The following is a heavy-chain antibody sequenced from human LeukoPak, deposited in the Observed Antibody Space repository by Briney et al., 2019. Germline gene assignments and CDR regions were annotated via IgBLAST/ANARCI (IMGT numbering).Heavy chain of an antibody. CDR1: RGSIIGYY. J-gene: IGHJ4*02. V-gene: IGHV4-59*12. Sequence: PSETLSLTCTVSRGSIIGYYWTWIRQPPGKGLQWIGYMYYSGTTKYNPSLKSRVTTSMDTSKNQFSLKVNSVTAADTAVYYCARAGFWSGSYTGYFDYWGQGALVTVSS. D-gene: IGHD3-3*01. CDR3: ARAGFWSGSYTGYFDY. CDR2: MYYSGTT.